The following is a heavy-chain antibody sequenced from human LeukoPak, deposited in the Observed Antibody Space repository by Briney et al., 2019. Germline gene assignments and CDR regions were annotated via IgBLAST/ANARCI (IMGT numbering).Heavy chain of an antibody. CDR2: IWYDGSNK. J-gene: IGHJ4*02. Sequence: GGSLRLSCAASGFTFDDYAMHWVRQAPGKGLEWVAVIWYDGSNKYYADSVKGRFTISRDNSKNTLYLQMNSLRAEDTAVYYCARAHSIAAAGSTYWGQGTLVTVSS. CDR3: ARAHSIAAAGSTY. V-gene: IGHV3-33*08. CDR1: GFTFDDYA. D-gene: IGHD6-13*01.